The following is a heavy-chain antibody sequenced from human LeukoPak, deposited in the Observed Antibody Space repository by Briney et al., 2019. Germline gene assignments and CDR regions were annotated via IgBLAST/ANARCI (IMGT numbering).Heavy chain of an antibody. J-gene: IGHJ4*02. D-gene: IGHD3-9*01. CDR3: ARLGILTGYVFDY. CDR2: IYHSGST. CDR1: RYSISSGYY. Sequence: SETLSLTCAVSRYSISSGYYWGWIRQPPGKGLEWIGSIYHSGSTHYNPSLKSGVTISVATSKTQCSLKLSSVTAADTAVYYCARLGILTGYVFDYWGQGTLVTVSS. V-gene: IGHV4-38-2*01.